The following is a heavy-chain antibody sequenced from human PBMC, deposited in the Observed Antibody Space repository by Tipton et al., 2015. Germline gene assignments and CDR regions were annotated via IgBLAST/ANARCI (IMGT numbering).Heavy chain of an antibody. V-gene: IGHV4-61*01. CDR1: GGSVTSGSYY. Sequence: TLSLTCTVSGGSVTSGSYYWSWIRQPPGKGLEWIGYIYYSGSTNYNPSLKSRVTISLDTSKNQFSLKLSSVTAADTAVYYCARDLEHGMDVWGQGTTGTVSS. J-gene: IGHJ6*02. CDR3: ARDLEHGMDV. CDR2: IYYSGST. D-gene: IGHD5-24*01.